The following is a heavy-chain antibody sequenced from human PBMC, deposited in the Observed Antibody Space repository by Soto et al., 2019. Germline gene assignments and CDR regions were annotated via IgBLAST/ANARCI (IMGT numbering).Heavy chain of an antibody. CDR3: AKEGGRFGTTYNWFDP. D-gene: IGHD3-10*01. Sequence: GGSLRLSCAASGFSFSDYSMNWVRQAPGKGLEWVSAISGSGGSTYYADSVKGRFTISRDNSKNTLYLQMNSLRAEDTAVYYCAKEGGRFGTTYNWFDPWGQGTLVTVSS. CDR2: ISGSGGST. J-gene: IGHJ5*02. V-gene: IGHV3-23*01. CDR1: GFSFSDYS.